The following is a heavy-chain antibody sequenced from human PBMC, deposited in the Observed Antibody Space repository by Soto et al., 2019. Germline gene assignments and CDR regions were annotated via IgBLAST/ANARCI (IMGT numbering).Heavy chain of an antibody. CDR1: GFTFDDSA. Sequence: EVQVVESGGGLVQPGRSLRLSCVGSGFTFDDSAMHWVRQVPGKGLEWVSGINWNSDAIGYADSVKGRFIISRDNAKNFLYLQMNSLRTEDTALYYCAVFGTSPYYYYYMDVWGKGTTVTVSS. CDR3: AVFGTSPYYYYYMDV. CDR2: INWNSDAI. D-gene: IGHD3-10*01. V-gene: IGHV3-9*01. J-gene: IGHJ6*03.